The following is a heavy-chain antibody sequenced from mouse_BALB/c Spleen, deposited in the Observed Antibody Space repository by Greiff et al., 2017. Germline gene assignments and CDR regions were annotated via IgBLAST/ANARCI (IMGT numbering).Heavy chain of an antibody. CDR2: ISSGSSTI. D-gene: IGHD1-1*01. CDR3: ARSPITTVVDWYFDV. J-gene: IGHJ1*01. CDR1: GFTFSSFG. Sequence: EVQVVESGGGLVQPGGSRKLSCAASGFTFSSFGMHWVRQAPEKGLEWVAYISSGSSTIYYADTVKGRFTISRDNPKNTLFLQMTSLRSEDTAMYYCARSPITTVVDWYFDVWGAGTTVTVSS. V-gene: IGHV5-17*02.